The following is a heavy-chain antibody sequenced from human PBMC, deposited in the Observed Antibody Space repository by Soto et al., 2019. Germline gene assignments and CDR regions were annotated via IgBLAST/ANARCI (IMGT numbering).Heavy chain of an antibody. CDR1: GFTFSDYY. CDR2: ISSSGSTI. CDR3: ARGGIAARPGGYYYYYAVDV. V-gene: IGHV3-11*01. D-gene: IGHD6-6*01. J-gene: IGHJ6*02. Sequence: GGSLRLSCAASGFTFSDYYMSCIRQAPGKGLEWVSYISSSGSTIYYADSVKGRFTISRDNAKNSLSLQMNSLRAEDTAVYYCARGGIAARPGGYYYYYAVDVWGQGTTVTVSS.